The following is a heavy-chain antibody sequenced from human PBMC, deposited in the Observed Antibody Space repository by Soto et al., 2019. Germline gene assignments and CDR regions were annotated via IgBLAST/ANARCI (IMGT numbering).Heavy chain of an antibody. CDR3: ARGVVVAAPGAYYYGMDV. V-gene: IGHV1-3*01. D-gene: IGHD2-15*01. J-gene: IGHJ6*02. CDR1: GYTFTSYA. CDR2: INAGNGNT. Sequence: GASVKVSCKASGYTFTSYAMHWVRQAPGQRLEWMGWINAGNGNTKYSQKFQGRVTITRDTSASTAYMELSSLRPEDTAVYYCARGVVVAAPGAYYYGMDVWGQGTTVTVSS.